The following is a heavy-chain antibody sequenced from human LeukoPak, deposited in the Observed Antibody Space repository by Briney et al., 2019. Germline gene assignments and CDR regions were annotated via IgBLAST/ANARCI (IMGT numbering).Heavy chain of an antibody. V-gene: IGHV4-59*01. CDR3: ARVVRGVVTSYWFDP. D-gene: IGHD2-21*02. CDR1: GDSLNTYY. CDR2: VASSGTS. J-gene: IGHJ5*02. Sequence: KPSETLSLTCTVSGDSLNTYYWTWIRQTPGKELEWIGFVASSGTSNYNPSLKSRVSISIDTSKNQFSLALTSVTPADTAVYYCARVVRGVVTSYWFDPWGQGTLVSASS.